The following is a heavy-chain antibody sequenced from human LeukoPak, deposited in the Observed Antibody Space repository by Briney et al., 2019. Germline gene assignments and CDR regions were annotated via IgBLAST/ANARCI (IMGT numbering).Heavy chain of an antibody. D-gene: IGHD1-26*01. V-gene: IGHV4-39*01. CDR1: GGSISSDSYY. Sequence: ETLSLTCIVSGGSISSDSYYWNWIRQPPGKGLEWIGSIHYSGSTYYNPSLKSRVTMSVDTSKNQFSLKLSSVTAADTAAYYCAKSGSYYRSFDYWGQGTLVTVSS. CDR2: IHYSGST. CDR3: AKSGSYYRSFDY. J-gene: IGHJ4*02.